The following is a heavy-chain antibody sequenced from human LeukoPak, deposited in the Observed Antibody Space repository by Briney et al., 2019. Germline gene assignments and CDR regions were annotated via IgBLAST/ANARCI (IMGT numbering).Heavy chain of an antibody. CDR1: GYTFTSYA. CDR3: ARDGYSSGWYPSFDY. D-gene: IGHD6-19*01. V-gene: IGHV1-3*01. J-gene: IGHJ4*02. CDR2: INAGNGNT. Sequence: ASVKVSCKASGYTFTSYAMHWVRQAPGQRLEWMGWINAGNGNTKYSQKFQGRVTITRDTSASTAYMELSSLRSEDTAVYYCARDGYSSGWYPSFDYWGQGTLVTVSS.